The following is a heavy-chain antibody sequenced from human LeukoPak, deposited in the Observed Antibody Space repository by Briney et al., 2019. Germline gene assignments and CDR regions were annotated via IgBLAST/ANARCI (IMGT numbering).Heavy chain of an antibody. Sequence: GESLKISCKGSGYSFTSYWIGWVRQMPGKGLEWMGIIYPGDSDTRYSPSFQGQVTISADKSISTAYLQWSSLKASDTAMYYCARASGSPDFDNWFDPWGQGTLVTVSS. V-gene: IGHV5-51*01. CDR3: ARASGSPDFDNWFDP. CDR1: GYSFTSYW. J-gene: IGHJ5*02. D-gene: IGHD1-14*01. CDR2: IYPGDSDT.